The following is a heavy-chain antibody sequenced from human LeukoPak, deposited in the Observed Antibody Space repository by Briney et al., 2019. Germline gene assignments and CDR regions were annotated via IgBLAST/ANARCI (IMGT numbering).Heavy chain of an antibody. CDR2: FDPEDGET. J-gene: IGHJ4*02. D-gene: IGHD3-9*01. Sequence: ASVKVSCKVSGYTLTELSVHWVRQAPGKGLEWMGGFDPEDGETIYAQKFQGRVTMTEDTSTDTAYMELSSLRSEDTAVYYCATTGQYYDILTAKGYYFDYWGQGTLVTVSS. CDR3: ATTGQYYDILTAKGYYFDY. V-gene: IGHV1-24*01. CDR1: GYTLTELS.